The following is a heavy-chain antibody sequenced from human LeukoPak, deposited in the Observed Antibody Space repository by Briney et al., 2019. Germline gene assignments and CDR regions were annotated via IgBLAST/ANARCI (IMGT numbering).Heavy chain of an antibody. D-gene: IGHD3-10*01. J-gene: IGHJ4*02. CDR2: INPDGNST. Sequence: GGSLRLSCAASGFTFDDYAMHWVRQGPGKGLEWVSRINPDGNSTAYADSVKGRFTFSRDNAKNTLYLQMNDLRVEDTAIYYCARDEGRGLGYWGQGTLVTVSS. CDR1: GFTFDDYA. V-gene: IGHV3-74*03. CDR3: ARDEGRGLGY.